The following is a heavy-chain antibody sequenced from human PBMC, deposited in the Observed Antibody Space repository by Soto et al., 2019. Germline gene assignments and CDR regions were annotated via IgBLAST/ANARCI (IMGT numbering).Heavy chain of an antibody. D-gene: IGHD3-3*01. J-gene: IGHJ4*02. CDR2: ISGSGGST. Sequence: GGSLRLSCAVSGFPFSRYAMSWVRQSPGKGLEWVSAISGSGGSTYYADSVKGRFTISRDNSKNTLYLQMNSLRAEDTAVYYCAKVSWSGYSQGYFDYWGQGTLVTVSS. CDR3: AKVSWSGYSQGYFDY. CDR1: GFPFSRYA. V-gene: IGHV3-23*01.